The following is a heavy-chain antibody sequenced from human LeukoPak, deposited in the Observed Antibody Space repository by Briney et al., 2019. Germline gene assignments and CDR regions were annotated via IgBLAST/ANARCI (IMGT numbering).Heavy chain of an antibody. Sequence: PSETLSLTCAVYGGSFSGYYWSWIRQPPGKGLEWIGEINHSGSTNYNPSLKSRVTISVDTSKNQFSLKLSSVTAADTAVYYCARGATLTGDLRGWFDPWGQGTLATVSS. J-gene: IGHJ5*02. V-gene: IGHV4-34*01. CDR1: GGSFSGYY. CDR2: INHSGST. CDR3: ARGATLTGDLRGWFDP. D-gene: IGHD7-27*01.